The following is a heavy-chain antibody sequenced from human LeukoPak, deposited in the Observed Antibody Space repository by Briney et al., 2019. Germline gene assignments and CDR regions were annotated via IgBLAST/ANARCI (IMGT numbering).Heavy chain of an antibody. V-gene: IGHV3-7*01. CDR2: IQQDGSVT. D-gene: IGHD2-21*02. Sequence: PGGSLRLSCTAWGCTFGDYWMTWVRQSPGKGLEWVANIQQDGSVTHYMDSLEGRFTISRDNSRKSVYLQMDSLRADDTAVYYSARDLSADTSDFYLDAFDVWGQGTRVTVSS. J-gene: IGHJ3*01. CDR3: ARDLSADTSDFYLDAFDV. CDR1: GCTFGDYW.